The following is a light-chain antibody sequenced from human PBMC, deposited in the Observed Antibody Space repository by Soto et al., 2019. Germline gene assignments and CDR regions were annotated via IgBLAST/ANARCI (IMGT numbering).Light chain of an antibody. V-gene: IGKV1-39*01. CDR1: QSISSY. CDR2: AAS. J-gene: IGKJ2*01. Sequence: DIQMTQSPSSLSASVGDRVTITCRASQSISSYLNWYQQKPGKAPTLLIYAASRLQSGVPSRFSGSGSGTDFTLTISSLQPEDFVTYYCQQSYSTPYTFGQGTKLEIK. CDR3: QQSYSTPYT.